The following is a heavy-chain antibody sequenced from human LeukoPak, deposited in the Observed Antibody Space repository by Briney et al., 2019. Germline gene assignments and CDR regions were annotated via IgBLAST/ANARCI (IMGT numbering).Heavy chain of an antibody. CDR2: IYYSGST. CDR1: GGSISSSSY. V-gene: IGHV4-39*01. Sequence: PETLSLTCTVSGGSISSSSYWAWIRQPPGKGLEWIGSIYYSGSTYYNPSLKSRVTISVDTSKNQFSLKLSSVTAADTAVYYCARHSGSSGWYLFDYWGQGTLVTVSS. CDR3: ARHSGSSGWYLFDY. J-gene: IGHJ4*02. D-gene: IGHD6-19*01.